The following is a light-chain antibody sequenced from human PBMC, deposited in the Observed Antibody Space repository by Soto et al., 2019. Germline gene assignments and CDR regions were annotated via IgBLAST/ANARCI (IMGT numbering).Light chain of an antibody. CDR2: GAS. V-gene: IGKV3-20*01. CDR1: QSVTSSH. CDR3: QYYGSSSYT. Sequence: EIVLTQSPGTLSLSPGERATLSCRASQSVTSSHLAWYQQRPGKAPRLHIYGASSMLTGIPDRLSGSQSWTDFNITISRMEPEDVEVYYCQYYGSSSYTFGQGTKLEIK. J-gene: IGKJ2*01.